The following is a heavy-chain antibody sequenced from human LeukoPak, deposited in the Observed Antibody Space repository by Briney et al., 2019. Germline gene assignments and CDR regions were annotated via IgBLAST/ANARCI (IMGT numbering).Heavy chain of an antibody. Sequence: SETLPLTCTVSGGSISGYYWSWIRQPPGKGLEWIGYISYSGSTNYNPSLKSRVTISVDTSNNQFSLKLTSVTAADTAVYYCASQGGSYAYVFDIWGQGTMVTVSS. D-gene: IGHD1-26*01. J-gene: IGHJ3*02. CDR1: GGSISGYY. CDR2: ISYSGST. V-gene: IGHV4-59*01. CDR3: ASQGGSYAYVFDI.